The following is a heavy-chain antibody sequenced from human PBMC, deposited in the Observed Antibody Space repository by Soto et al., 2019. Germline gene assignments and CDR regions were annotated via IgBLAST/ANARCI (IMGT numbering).Heavy chain of an antibody. CDR3: ARGLRYSYGYIDY. Sequence: PSETLSLTCAVYGGSFSGYYWSWIRQPPGKGLEWIGEINHSGSTNYNPSRKSRVTISVDTSKNQFSLKLSSVTAADTAVYYCARGLRYSYGYIDYWGQGTLVTVSS. CDR1: GGSFSGYY. J-gene: IGHJ4*02. CDR2: INHSGST. V-gene: IGHV4-34*01. D-gene: IGHD5-18*01.